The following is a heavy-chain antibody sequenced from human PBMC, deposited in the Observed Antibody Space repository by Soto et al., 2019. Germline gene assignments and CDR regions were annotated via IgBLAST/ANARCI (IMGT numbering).Heavy chain of an antibody. V-gene: IGHV6-1*01. CDR2: TYYRSKWYN. Sequence: PSQTLSLTCAISGDSVSSNSAAWNWIRQSPSRGLEWLGRTYYRSKWYNDYAVSVKSRITINPDTSKNQFSLQLNSVTPEDTAVYYCARDRGIFGVAVAGTGKQYYYYGMDVWGQGTTVTVSS. J-gene: IGHJ6*02. CDR3: ARDRGIFGVAVAGTGKQYYYYGMDV. D-gene: IGHD6-19*01. CDR1: GDSVSSNSAA.